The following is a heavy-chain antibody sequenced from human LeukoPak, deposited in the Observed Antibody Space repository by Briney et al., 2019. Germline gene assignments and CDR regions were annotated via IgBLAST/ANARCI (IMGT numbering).Heavy chain of an antibody. J-gene: IGHJ4*02. CDR3: ARGLGAHSPDYDYVWGSYRYTGGFDY. Sequence: SETLSLTCTVSGGSISSYYWSWIRQPPGKGLEWIGYIYYSGSTNYNPSLKSRLTISVDTSKNQFSLKLSSVTAADTAVYYCARGLGAHSPDYDYVWGSYRYTGGFDYWGQGILVIVSS. D-gene: IGHD3-16*02. CDR1: GGSISSYY. V-gene: IGHV4-59*12. CDR2: IYYSGST.